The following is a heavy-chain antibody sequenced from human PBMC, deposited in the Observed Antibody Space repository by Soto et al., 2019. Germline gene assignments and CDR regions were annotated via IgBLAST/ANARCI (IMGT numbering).Heavy chain of an antibody. CDR1: GYAFTSYG. Sequence: ASVKVSCKASGYAFTSYGISWVRQAPGQGLEWMGWISAYNGNTNYAQKLQGRVTMTTDTSTSTAYMEMRSLRSDDTAVYYCARDKRIQLWAPDAFDIWAQGTMVTVSS. J-gene: IGHJ3*02. V-gene: IGHV1-18*04. CDR2: ISAYNGNT. D-gene: IGHD5-18*01. CDR3: ARDKRIQLWAPDAFDI.